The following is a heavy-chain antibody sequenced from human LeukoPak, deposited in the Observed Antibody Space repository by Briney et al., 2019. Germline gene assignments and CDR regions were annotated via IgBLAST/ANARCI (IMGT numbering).Heavy chain of an antibody. D-gene: IGHD2-2*01. Sequence: SVEVSCKASGGTFSSYAISWVRQAPGQGLEWMGRIIPILGIANYAQKFQGRVTITADKSTSTAYMELSSLRSEDTAVYYCARVRLGYCSSTSCYGLDYWGQGTLVTVSS. CDR2: IIPILGIA. CDR1: GGTFSSYA. V-gene: IGHV1-69*04. CDR3: ARVRLGYCSSTSCYGLDY. J-gene: IGHJ4*02.